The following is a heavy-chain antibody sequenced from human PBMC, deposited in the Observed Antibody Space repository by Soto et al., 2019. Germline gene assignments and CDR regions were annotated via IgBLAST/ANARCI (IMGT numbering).Heavy chain of an antibody. CDR3: AKDPTYYDFWSGYYYTPPTGMDV. Sequence: QVQLVESGGGVVQPGRSLRLSCAASGFTFSSYGMHWVRQAPGKGLEWVAVISYDGSNKYYADSVKGRFTISRDNSKNTXXLXRXXLRAEDTAVYYCAKDPTYYDFWSGYYYTPPTGMDVWGQGTTVTVSS. CDR2: ISYDGSNK. J-gene: IGHJ6*02. V-gene: IGHV3-30*18. CDR1: GFTFSSYG. D-gene: IGHD3-3*01.